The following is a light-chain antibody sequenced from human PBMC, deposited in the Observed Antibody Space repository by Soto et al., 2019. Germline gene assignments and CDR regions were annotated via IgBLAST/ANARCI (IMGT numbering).Light chain of an antibody. CDR2: RTS. CDR1: QSISSN. V-gene: IGKV3-15*01. Sequence: EIVMTQSPATLSVSPGERATLSCRASQSISSNLAWYQQKPGQAPRLLMFRTSSRATGFPARFSGSGSGTEFNLTISSLQSEDFAVYYCQQYSRSPRTFGQGTKVDIK. CDR3: QQYSRSPRT. J-gene: IGKJ1*01.